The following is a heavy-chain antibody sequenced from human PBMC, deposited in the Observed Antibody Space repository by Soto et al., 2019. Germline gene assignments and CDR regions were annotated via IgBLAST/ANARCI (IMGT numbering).Heavy chain of an antibody. CDR3: ARGGPLYYYYGMDV. CDR2: IYSGGST. Sequence: GGSLRLSCAASGFTFSSYAMSWVRQAPGKGLEWVSVIYSGGSTYYADSVKSRFTISRDNSKNTLYLQMNSLRAEDTAVYYCARGGPLYYYYGMDVWGQGTTVTVSS. V-gene: IGHV3-53*01. CDR1: GFTFSSYA. J-gene: IGHJ6*02.